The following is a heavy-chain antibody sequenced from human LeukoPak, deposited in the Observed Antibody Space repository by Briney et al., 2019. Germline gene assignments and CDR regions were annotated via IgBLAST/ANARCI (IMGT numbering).Heavy chain of an antibody. D-gene: IGHD4-17*01. V-gene: IGHV3-13*01. CDR1: GFTFSSYD. J-gene: IGHJ4*02. CDR2: IGTAGDT. Sequence: GGSLRLSCAASGFTFSSYDMHWVRQATGEGLEWVSAIGTAGDTYYPGSVKGRFTISRENAKNSLYLQMNSLRAGDTAVYYCARALSPSQQYGDYYFDYWGQGTLVTVSS. CDR3: ARALSPSQQYGDYYFDY.